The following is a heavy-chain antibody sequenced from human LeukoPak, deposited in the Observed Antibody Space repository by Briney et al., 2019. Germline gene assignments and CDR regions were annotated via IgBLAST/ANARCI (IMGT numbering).Heavy chain of an antibody. J-gene: IGHJ4*02. Sequence: SETLSLTCTVSGGSISSSSYYWGWIRQPPGKGLEWIGSIYYSGSTYYNPSLKSRVTISVDTSKNQFSLKLTSVTAADTAMYYCARGIYSGNYYYQFDYWGQGTLVTVSS. D-gene: IGHD1-26*01. V-gene: IGHV4-39*07. CDR3: ARGIYSGNYYYQFDY. CDR1: GGSISSSSYY. CDR2: IYYSGST.